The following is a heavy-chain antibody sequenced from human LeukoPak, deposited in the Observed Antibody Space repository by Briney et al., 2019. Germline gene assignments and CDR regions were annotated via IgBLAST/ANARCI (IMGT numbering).Heavy chain of an antibody. Sequence: PSETLSLTCTVSGGSTSNYYWSWIRQPAGKGLEWIGRIYSSGSTNYNPSLQSRVTMSVDTSKNHFSLKLSSVTAADTAVYYCARGSSGWYSIDYWGQGTLVTVSS. D-gene: IGHD6-19*01. J-gene: IGHJ4*02. CDR1: GGSTSNYY. CDR3: ARGSSGWYSIDY. CDR2: IYSSGST. V-gene: IGHV4-4*07.